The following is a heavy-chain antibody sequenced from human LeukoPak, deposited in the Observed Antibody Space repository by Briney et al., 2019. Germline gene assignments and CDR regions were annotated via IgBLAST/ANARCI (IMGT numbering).Heavy chain of an antibody. V-gene: IGHV1-2*02. CDR1: GYTFTSYG. CDR3: AREGVVKGTDV. Sequence: EASVKVSCKASGYTFTSYGISWVRQAPGQGLEWMGWINPDTGGTNYAQKFQGRVTMTRDTSISTAYMELSGLRSDDTAVYYCAREGVVKGTDVWGQGTTVTVSS. J-gene: IGHJ6*02. CDR2: INPDTGGT.